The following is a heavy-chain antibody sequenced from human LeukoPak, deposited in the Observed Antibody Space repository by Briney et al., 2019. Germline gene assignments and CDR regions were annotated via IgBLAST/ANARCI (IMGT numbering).Heavy chain of an antibody. V-gene: IGHV4-39*07. D-gene: IGHD3-10*01. Sequence: PSETLSLTCTVSGGSISCSSYYWGWIRQPPGKGLEWIGSIYYSGSTYYNPSLKSRVTISVDTSKNQFSLKLSSVTAADTAVYYCARRGYYGSGSYYPSFEYWGQGTLVTVSS. CDR3: ARRGYYGSGSYYPSFEY. CDR2: IYYSGST. J-gene: IGHJ4*02. CDR1: GGSISCSSYY.